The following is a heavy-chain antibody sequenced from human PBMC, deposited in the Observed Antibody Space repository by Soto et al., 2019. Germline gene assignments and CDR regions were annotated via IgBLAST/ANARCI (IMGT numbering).Heavy chain of an antibody. CDR1: GFIFSSYT. D-gene: IGHD5-12*01. V-gene: IGHV3-21*01. CDR2: ISASSTYI. J-gene: IGHJ4*02. Sequence: EVQLVESGGGLVKPGGSLRLSCAASGFIFSSYTMNGVRQAPGKGLEWVSSISASSTYIYYADSLKGRFTISRDNAYNSLYLQMNSLRAEDTAVYYCARGWLRDPWMYWGQGILVAVSS. CDR3: ARGWLRDPWMY.